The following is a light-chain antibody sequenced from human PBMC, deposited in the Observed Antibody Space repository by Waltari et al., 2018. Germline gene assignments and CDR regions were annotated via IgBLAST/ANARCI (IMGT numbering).Light chain of an antibody. Sequence: QSALTQPASVSGSPGQSITISCTGSSSHVRGYHYFHWYQQHPGNAPKLMIYDVSKRPSGVSNRCSGSKSGNTASLTISGLHAEDEADYYCCSYAGSSTLVFGGGTKLTVL. J-gene: IGLJ2*01. CDR2: DVS. CDR1: SSHVRGYHY. V-gene: IGLV2-23*02. CDR3: CSYAGSSTLV.